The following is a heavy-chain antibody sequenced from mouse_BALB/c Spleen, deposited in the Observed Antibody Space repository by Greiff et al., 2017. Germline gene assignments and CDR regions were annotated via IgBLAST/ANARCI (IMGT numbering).Heavy chain of an antibody. D-gene: IGHD4-1*01. CDR1: GFNIKDTY. J-gene: IGHJ3*01. CDR3: ARSLGRNPAWFAY. V-gene: IGHV14-3*02. CDR2: IDPANGNT. Sequence: DVQLQESGAELVKPGASVKLSCTASGFNIKDTYMHWVKQRPEQGLEWIGRIDPANGNTKYDPKFQGKATITADTSSNTAYLQLSSLTSEDTAVYYCARSLGRNPAWFAYWGQGTLVTVSA.